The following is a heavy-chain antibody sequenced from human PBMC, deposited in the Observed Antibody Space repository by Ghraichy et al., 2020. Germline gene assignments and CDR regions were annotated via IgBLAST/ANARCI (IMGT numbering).Heavy chain of an antibody. V-gene: IGHV3-33*01. J-gene: IGHJ4*02. Sequence: GGSLRLSCAASGFIFRNYGMHWVRQAPGKGLEWVAVVWSSENNRYYADSVKGRFTISRDNSKNTLYLLLNSLRSEDMAVYYCARDPGKDGPMDYWGQGTLVTVSS. CDR2: VWSSENNR. CDR3: ARDPGKDGPMDY. CDR1: GFIFRNYG.